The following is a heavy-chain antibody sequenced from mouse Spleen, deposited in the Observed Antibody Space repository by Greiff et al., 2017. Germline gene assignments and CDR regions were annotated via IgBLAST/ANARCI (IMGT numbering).Heavy chain of an antibody. CDR3: ARSYYYGSSYWFAY. J-gene: IGHJ3*01. D-gene: IGHD1-1*01. CDR2: IFPGDGST. CDR1: GYTFTSYD. V-gene: IGHV1-85*01. Sequence: QVQLQQPGAELVKPGASVKLSCKASGYTFTSYDINWVRQRPEQGLEWIGWIFPGDGSTKYNEKFKGKATLTTDKSSSTAYMQLSRLTSEDSAVYFCARSYYYGSSYWFAYWGQGTLVTVSA.